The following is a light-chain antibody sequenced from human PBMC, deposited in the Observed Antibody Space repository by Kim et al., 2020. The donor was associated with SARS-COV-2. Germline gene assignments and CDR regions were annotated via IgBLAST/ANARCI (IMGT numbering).Light chain of an antibody. J-gene: IGLJ3*02. CDR2: GKN. V-gene: IGLV3-19*01. CDR1: SLRNYY. Sequence: LAQTVGNTYQRDSLRNYYANWYQQKPAQAPLLVIRGKNRTSGIPDRFSGSSSGNTASLTITGAQAEDEADYYCNSRDNSGSHLGVVFGGGTQLTVL. CDR3: NSRDNSGSHLGVV.